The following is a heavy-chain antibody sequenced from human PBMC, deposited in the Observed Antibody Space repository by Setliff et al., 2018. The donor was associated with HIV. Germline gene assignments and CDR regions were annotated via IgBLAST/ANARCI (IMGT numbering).Heavy chain of an antibody. CDR1: GFSFSSYG. Sequence: PGGSLRLSCAASGFSFSSYGMHWVRQAPGKGLEWVGRSRNKANSYTTEYAASVKGRFTISRDDSNNSLYLQMNSLKTDDTAVYYCARGRLLWSGSYYYYYMDVWGKGTTVTVSS. V-gene: IGHV3-72*01. D-gene: IGHD3-10*01. J-gene: IGHJ6*03. CDR3: ARGRLLWSGSYYYYYMDV. CDR2: SRNKANSYTT.